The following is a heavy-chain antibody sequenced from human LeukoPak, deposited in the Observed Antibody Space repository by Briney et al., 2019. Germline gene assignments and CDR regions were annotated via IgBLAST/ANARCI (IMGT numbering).Heavy chain of an antibody. CDR3: AKYRGFGDSYDS. CDR1: GFPFTIYA. Sequence: GGALRLSCAASGFPFTIYAMSWVRQAPGKGLEWVSSIGGSSTYYADFVKGRFTISRDTSKNTMDLQMNSLRAEDTAIYYCAKYRGFGDSYDSWGQGTLVTVSS. V-gene: IGHV3-23*03. J-gene: IGHJ4*02. CDR2: IGGSST. D-gene: IGHD3-10*01.